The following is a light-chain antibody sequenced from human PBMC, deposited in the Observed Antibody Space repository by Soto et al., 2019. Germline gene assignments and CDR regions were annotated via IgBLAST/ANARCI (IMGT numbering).Light chain of an antibody. CDR1: QGISNY. J-gene: IGKJ3*01. CDR2: AAS. Sequence: IQLTQSPSSLSASVGDRVTITCRASQGISNYLAWYQQKPGIAPKLLIYAASTLQGGVPSRFSGGGSGTDFTLTICILLPEDFATYYCQQLNSYPRTFGPGTKVDIK. CDR3: QQLNSYPRT. V-gene: IGKV1-9*01.